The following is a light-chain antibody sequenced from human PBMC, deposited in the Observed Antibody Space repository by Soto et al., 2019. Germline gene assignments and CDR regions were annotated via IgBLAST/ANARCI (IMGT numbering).Light chain of an antibody. J-gene: IGKJ4*01. CDR3: QQYGGSPLVT. Sequence: ENVLTQSPGTLSLSPGERATLSCRASQTVSSDYVAWYQQKPGQAPRLLIYDASSRATGITDRFRGSGSGTDFTLTISRLEPADFAMYYCQQYGGSPLVTFGGGTKVEIK. CDR2: DAS. V-gene: IGKV3-20*01. CDR1: QTVSSDY.